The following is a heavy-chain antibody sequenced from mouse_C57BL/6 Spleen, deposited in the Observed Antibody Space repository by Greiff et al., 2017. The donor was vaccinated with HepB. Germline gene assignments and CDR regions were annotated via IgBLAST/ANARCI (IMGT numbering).Heavy chain of an antibody. CDR2: INPSTGGT. CDR1: GYSFTGYY. CDR3: ARREGYGYDSYFDY. V-gene: IGHV1-42*01. D-gene: IGHD2-2*01. J-gene: IGHJ2*01. Sequence: DVQLQESGPELVKPGASVKISCKASGYSFTGYYMNWVKQSPEKSLEWIGEINPSTGGTTYNQKFKAKATLTVDKSSSTAYMQLKSLTSEDSAVYYCARREGYGYDSYFDYWGQGTTRTVSS.